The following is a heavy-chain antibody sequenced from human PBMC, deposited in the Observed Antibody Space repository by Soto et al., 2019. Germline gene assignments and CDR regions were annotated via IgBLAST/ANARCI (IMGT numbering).Heavy chain of an antibody. J-gene: IGHJ4*02. CDR2: ISSSGGSA. CDR3: ARGATSPSY. Sequence: GGLMRLSCGAWEFSSSRCGMSWVRQAPGKGLEWVSAISSSGGSAYYADSVKGRFTISRDNSKNTLYLQMNSLRAEDTAVYYCARGATSPSYWGQGTLVTVSS. V-gene: IGHV3-23*01. CDR1: EFSSSRCG.